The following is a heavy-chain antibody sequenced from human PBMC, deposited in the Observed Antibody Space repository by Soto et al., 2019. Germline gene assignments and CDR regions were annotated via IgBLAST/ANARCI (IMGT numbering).Heavy chain of an antibody. J-gene: IGHJ5*02. CDR3: ATDLGRIGFDP. D-gene: IGHD2-15*01. CDR1: GFTFSSYS. Sequence: GGPRRRSWAASGFTFSSYSMNGVRQAPGKGLEWVSSISSSSSYIYYADSVKGRFTISRDNAKNSLYLQMNSLRAEDTAVYYCATDLGRIGFDPWGQGTLVTVS. V-gene: IGHV3-21*01. CDR2: ISSSSSYI.